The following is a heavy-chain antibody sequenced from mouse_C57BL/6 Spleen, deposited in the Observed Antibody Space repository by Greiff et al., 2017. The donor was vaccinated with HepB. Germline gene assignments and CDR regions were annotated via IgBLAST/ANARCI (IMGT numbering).Heavy chain of an antibody. CDR2: IDPSDSDT. J-gene: IGHJ2*01. V-gene: IGHV1-69*01. CDR3: VVYYGNYVDY. D-gene: IGHD2-1*01. CDR1: GYTFTSYW. Sequence: VQLQQPGAELVMPGASVKLSCKASGYTFTSYWMHWVKQRPGQGLEWIGEIDPSDSDTNYNQKFKGKSTLTVDKSSSTAYMQLSSLTSEDSAVYYCVVYYGNYVDYWGQGTTLTVSS.